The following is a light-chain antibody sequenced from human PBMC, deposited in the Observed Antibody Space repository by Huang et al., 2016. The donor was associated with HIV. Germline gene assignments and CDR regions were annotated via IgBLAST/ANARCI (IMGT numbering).Light chain of an antibody. Sequence: IQLTQSPFSLSASVGDRVTITCRASQGISNSLVWYQQKPGRAPKLLIYAASTLQSGVTSRFSGSGSGTDFTLTISSLQPEDSATYYCQQFSSYSPLTFGGGTKVEIK. CDR3: QQFSSYSPLT. V-gene: IGKV1-9*01. J-gene: IGKJ4*01. CDR1: QGISNS. CDR2: AAS.